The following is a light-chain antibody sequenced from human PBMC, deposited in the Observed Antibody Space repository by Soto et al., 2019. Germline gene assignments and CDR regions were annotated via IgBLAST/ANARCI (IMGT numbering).Light chain of an antibody. CDR3: CSYTSISTSAV. J-gene: IGLJ2*01. V-gene: IGLV2-14*01. Sequence: QSALTQPASVSGSPGQSSTISCTGTSSDIGDYTHVSWYQQHPGKAPKLIIYEVSDRPSGVSNRFSGSKSGNTASLTISGLQTEDEADYYCCSYTSISTSAVFGGGTKLTVL. CDR1: SSDIGDYTH. CDR2: EVS.